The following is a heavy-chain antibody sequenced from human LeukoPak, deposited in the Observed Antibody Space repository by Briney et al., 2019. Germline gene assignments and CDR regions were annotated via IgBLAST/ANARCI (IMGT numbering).Heavy chain of an antibody. D-gene: IGHD3-22*01. Sequence: SETLSLTCTVSGGSISSYYWSWIRQPPGKGLEWIGYIYYSGSTNYNPSLKSRVTISVDTSKNQFSLKLSSVTAADTAVYYCARAYYYDSSGYYFAGIGYFDYWGQGVLVTVSS. J-gene: IGHJ4*02. CDR1: GGSISSYY. CDR2: IYYSGST. CDR3: ARAYYYDSSGYYFAGIGYFDY. V-gene: IGHV4-59*01.